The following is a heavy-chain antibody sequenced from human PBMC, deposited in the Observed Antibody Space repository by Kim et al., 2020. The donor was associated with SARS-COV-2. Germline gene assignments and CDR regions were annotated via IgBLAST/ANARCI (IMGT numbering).Heavy chain of an antibody. D-gene: IGHD2-15*01. Sequence: NPSLKSRVTISGATSKNQFSRKLSSVTAADTAVYYCARDRVAATARFDYWGQGTLVTVSS. CDR3: ARDRVAATARFDY. V-gene: IGHV4-39*07. J-gene: IGHJ4*02.